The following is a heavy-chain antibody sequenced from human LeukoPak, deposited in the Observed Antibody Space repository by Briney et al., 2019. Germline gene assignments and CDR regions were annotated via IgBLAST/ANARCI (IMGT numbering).Heavy chain of an antibody. Sequence: SSETLSLTCAVYGGSFSGYYWSWIRQPPGKGLEWIGEINHSGSTNYNPSLKSRVTISVDTSKNQFSLKLSSVTAADTAVYYCARRYDFWSGQFDYWGQGTLVTVSS. D-gene: IGHD3-3*01. V-gene: IGHV4-34*01. J-gene: IGHJ4*02. CDR2: INHSGST. CDR1: GGSFSGYY. CDR3: ARRYDFWSGQFDY.